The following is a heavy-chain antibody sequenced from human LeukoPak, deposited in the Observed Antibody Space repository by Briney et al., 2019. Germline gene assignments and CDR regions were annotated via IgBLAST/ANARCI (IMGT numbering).Heavy chain of an antibody. CDR1: GDSISSGGHY. J-gene: IGHJ4*02. V-gene: IGHV4-31*11. D-gene: IGHD1-1*01. Sequence: SQTLSLTCAVSGDSISSGGHYWNWIRQRPGNGLEWIGYIFHTGNTYYNPSLKSRVIISIDTSKSQFSLNLSSVTAADTAVYYCARSPGIWNEYGRLDYWGQGTLVTVSS. CDR2: IFHTGNT. CDR3: ARSPGIWNEYGRLDY.